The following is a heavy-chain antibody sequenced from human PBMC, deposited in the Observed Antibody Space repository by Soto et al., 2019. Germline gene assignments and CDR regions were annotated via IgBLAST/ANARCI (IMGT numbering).Heavy chain of an antibody. CDR1: GGSISSSNW. CDR3: ARGQLGSSGWYGRRVSFDY. J-gene: IGHJ4*02. D-gene: IGHD6-19*01. V-gene: IGHV4-4*02. Sequence: PSETLSLTCAVSGGSISSSNWWSWVRQPPGKGLEWIGEIYHSGSTNYIPSLKSRVTISVDKSKNQFSLKLSSVTAADTAVYYCARGQLGSSGWYGRRVSFDYWGQGTLVTVSS. CDR2: IYHSGST.